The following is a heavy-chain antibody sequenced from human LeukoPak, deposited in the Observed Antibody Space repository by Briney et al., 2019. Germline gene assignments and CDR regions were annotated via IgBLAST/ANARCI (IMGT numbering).Heavy chain of an antibody. Sequence: SETLSLTCTVSGGSISSYYWSWIRQPAGKGPEWIGRIYTSGSTNCNPSLKSRVTMSVDTSKNQFSLKLSSVTAADTAVYYCARVEGVGYDFWSGYYTGWFDPWGQGTLVTVSS. D-gene: IGHD3-3*01. J-gene: IGHJ5*02. CDR2: IYTSGST. V-gene: IGHV4-4*07. CDR1: GGSISSYY. CDR3: ARVEGVGYDFWSGYYTGWFDP.